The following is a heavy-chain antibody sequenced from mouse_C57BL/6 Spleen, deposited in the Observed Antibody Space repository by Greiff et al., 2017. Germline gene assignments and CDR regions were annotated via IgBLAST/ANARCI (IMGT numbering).Heavy chain of an antibody. CDR1: GFTFSSYA. V-gene: IGHV5-9-1*02. CDR3: TRDDVGFAY. J-gene: IGHJ3*01. CDR2: ISSGGDHI. D-gene: IGHD2-12*01. Sequence: EVQRVESGEGLVKPGGSLKLSCAASGFTFSSYAMSWVRQTPEKRLEWVAYISSGGDHIYYADTVKGRFTISRDNARHTLYLQMSSLKSEDTAMYYCTRDDVGFAYWGQGTLVTVSA.